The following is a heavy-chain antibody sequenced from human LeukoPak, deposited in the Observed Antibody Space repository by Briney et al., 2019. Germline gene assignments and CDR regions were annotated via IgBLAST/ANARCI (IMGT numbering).Heavy chain of an antibody. CDR1: GGSISSYY. Sequence: PSETLSLTCTGSGGSISSYYWSWIRHPPGNGLKWMGCLYYSGNTIYNPSLKSRVTISVDTSKNQFSLKLSCVTAAATAVYSCARHRDSSWYWFNPWGQGTLVTVSS. V-gene: IGHV4-59*01. CDR2: LYYSGNT. J-gene: IGHJ5*02. D-gene: IGHD6-13*01. CDR3: ARHRDSSWYWFNP.